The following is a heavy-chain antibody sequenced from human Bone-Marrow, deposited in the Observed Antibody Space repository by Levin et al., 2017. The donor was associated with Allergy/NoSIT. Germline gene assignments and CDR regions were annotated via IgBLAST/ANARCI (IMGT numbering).Heavy chain of an antibody. CDR3: AGYDTSGYHSPFDY. D-gene: IGHD3-22*01. V-gene: IGHV3-23*01. J-gene: IGHJ4*02. CDR2: ISGSGSNT. Sequence: GESLKISCAASGLIFSNYAMNWVRQAPGKGLECVSQISGSGSNTHYADSVRGRFTFSRDNSNNTVYLQMNSLRADDTAVYYCAGYDTSGYHSPFDYWGQGTLVTVSS. CDR1: GLIFSNYA.